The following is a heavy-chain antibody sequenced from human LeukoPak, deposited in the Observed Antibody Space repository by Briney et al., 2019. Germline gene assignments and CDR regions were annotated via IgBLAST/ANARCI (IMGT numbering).Heavy chain of an antibody. J-gene: IGHJ4*02. D-gene: IGHD3-22*01. Sequence: PSETLSLTCTVSGGSVSSGNYYWSWIRQHPGKGLEWIGYIYISGSAYYNPSLKSRVTISVDTSKNQFSLKLTSVTAADTAVYYCARGFADSSGYLLSYFDYWGQGTLVTVSS. V-gene: IGHV4-61*01. CDR1: GGSVSSGNYY. CDR2: IYISGSA. CDR3: ARGFADSSGYLLSYFDY.